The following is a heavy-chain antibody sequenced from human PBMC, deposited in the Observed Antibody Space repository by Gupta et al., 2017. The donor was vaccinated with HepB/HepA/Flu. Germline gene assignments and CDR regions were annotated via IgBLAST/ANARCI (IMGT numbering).Heavy chain of an antibody. D-gene: IGHD6-19*01. CDR1: GFTFSNAW. V-gene: IGHV3-15*01. CDR2: IKSKTDGGTT. Sequence: EVQLVDSGGGLVKPGGSLRLSCAASGFTFSNAWMSWVRQAPGKGLEWVGRIKSKTDGGTTDYAAPVKGRLTISRDESKNTLYLQMNSLKTEDTAVYYCTTEQRRWLVHLYWYFDLWGRGTLVTVSS. J-gene: IGHJ2*01. CDR3: TTEQRRWLVHLYWYFDL.